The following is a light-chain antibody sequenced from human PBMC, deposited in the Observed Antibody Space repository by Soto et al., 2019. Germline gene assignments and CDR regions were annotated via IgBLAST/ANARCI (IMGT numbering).Light chain of an antibody. CDR3: QQYKDWPPT. CDR2: YAS. Sequence: EIVMTQSPVTLSVSPGERVTLSCRASQSVGTTVAWYQQKSGQAPRLLIYYASTRATGVPARFSGSASGTVFTLSITRLQSEDFGVYYCQQYKDWPPTFGQGTKVEIK. CDR1: QSVGTT. V-gene: IGKV3-15*01. J-gene: IGKJ1*01.